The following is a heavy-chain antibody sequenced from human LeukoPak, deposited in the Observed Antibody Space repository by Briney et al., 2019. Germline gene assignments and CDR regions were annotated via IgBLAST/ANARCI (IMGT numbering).Heavy chain of an antibody. CDR2: ISAYNGNT. Sequence: ASVKVSCKASGYTFTSYAITWVRQAPGQGLEWMGWISAYNGNTNYAQKLQGRVTMTTDTSTSTAYMELRSLRSDDAAVYYCAKTTAVAGSPFDYWGQGTLVTVSS. D-gene: IGHD6-19*01. CDR1: GYTFTSYA. CDR3: AKTTAVAGSPFDY. J-gene: IGHJ4*02. V-gene: IGHV1-18*01.